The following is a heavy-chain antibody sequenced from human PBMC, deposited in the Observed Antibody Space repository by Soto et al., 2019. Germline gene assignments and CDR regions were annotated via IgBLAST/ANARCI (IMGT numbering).Heavy chain of an antibody. V-gene: IGHV4-39*02. Sequence: SETLSLTCGVSGDSIMGRRFWWGWVRQSPGKGLEWVGSVSYSGDTFYNPSLKNRVTISLDTSNNRFSLRLNSVTAADTAVYYCARDKITGLFDYWGQGTLVTVSS. CDR3: ARDKITGLFDY. D-gene: IGHD2-8*02. CDR1: GDSIMGRRFW. J-gene: IGHJ4*02. CDR2: VSYSGDT.